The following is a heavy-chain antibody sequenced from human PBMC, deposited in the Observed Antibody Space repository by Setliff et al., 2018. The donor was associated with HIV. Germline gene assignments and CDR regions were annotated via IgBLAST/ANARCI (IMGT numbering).Heavy chain of an antibody. V-gene: IGHV3-33*01. CDR2: IWIDGNRK. CDR3: ATLARFAPDY. CDR1: GFTISDYN. J-gene: IGHJ4*02. Sequence: GGSLRLSCAMSGFTISDYNIYWVRQSPAKGLEWVALIWIDGNRKEYADSVKGRFTISRDNSKNTVYLQMSTLRAEDTAIYSCATLARFAPDYWSQGTQVTVSS.